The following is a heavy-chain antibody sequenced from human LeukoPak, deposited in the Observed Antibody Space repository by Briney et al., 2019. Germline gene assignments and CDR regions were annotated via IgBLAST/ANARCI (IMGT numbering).Heavy chain of an antibody. CDR1: GFTFSSSW. D-gene: IGHD4-17*01. Sequence: GGSLRLSCVASGFTFSSSWMSWVRQAPGKGLEWVAFIRYDGSNKYYADSVKGRFTISRDNSKNTLYLQMNSLRAEDTAVYYCARDDYGDYTFDYWGQGTLVTVSS. J-gene: IGHJ4*02. CDR3: ARDDYGDYTFDY. CDR2: IRYDGSNK. V-gene: IGHV3-30*02.